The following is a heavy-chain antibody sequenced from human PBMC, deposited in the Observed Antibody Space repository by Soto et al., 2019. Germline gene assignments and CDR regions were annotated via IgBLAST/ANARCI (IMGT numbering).Heavy chain of an antibody. V-gene: IGHV1-18*01. CDR2: ISAYNGNT. CDR3: ASYHLNSYYYGMDV. Sequence: ASVKVSCKASGYTFTSYGISWVRQAPGQGLEWMGWISAYNGNTNYAQKLQGRVTMTTDTSTSTAYMELRSLRSDDTAVYYCASYHLNSYYYGMDVWGQGTTVTVSS. CDR1: GYTFTSYG. J-gene: IGHJ6*02.